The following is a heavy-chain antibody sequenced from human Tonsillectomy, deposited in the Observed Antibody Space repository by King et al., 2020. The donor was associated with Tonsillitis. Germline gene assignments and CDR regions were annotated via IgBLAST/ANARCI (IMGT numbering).Heavy chain of an antibody. D-gene: IGHD3-3*01. CDR2: IYHTGST. J-gene: IGHJ4*02. Sequence: VQLQESGPGLVKPSGTLSLTCAVSGGSISSNNWWSWVRQPPGKGLEWIGEIYHTGSTNYNPSLKSRVTISVDKSKNQFSLKLSSVTAADTAVYYCARRHLITIFGVFPTYYFDYWGQGTLVTVSS. CDR3: ARRHLITIFGVFPTYYFDY. CDR1: GGSISSNNW. V-gene: IGHV4-4*02.